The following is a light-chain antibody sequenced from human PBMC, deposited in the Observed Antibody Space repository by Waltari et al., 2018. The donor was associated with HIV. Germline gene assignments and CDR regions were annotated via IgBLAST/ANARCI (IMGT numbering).Light chain of an antibody. CDR2: NAN. Sequence: SALTQPASVSGSLGQSITISCIATSSDIGSYHYVSWYQHHPDTAPTLVIYNANARPSGVPFRFSGSKSGNTASLTISGLQAEDEADYYCSSYTSTSTLLFGGGTKVTVL. CDR3: SSYTSTSTLL. V-gene: IGLV2-14*01. J-gene: IGLJ3*02. CDR1: SSDIGSYHY.